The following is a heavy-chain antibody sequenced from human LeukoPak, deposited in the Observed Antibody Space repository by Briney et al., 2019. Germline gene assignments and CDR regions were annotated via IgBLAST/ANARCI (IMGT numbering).Heavy chain of an antibody. CDR2: IYHSGST. CDR3: ARTSGLSGWYGGGYYFDY. D-gene: IGHD6-19*01. CDR1: GGSISSSNL. Sequence: AGTLSLTCSVSGGSISSSNLLRWVREPRGEGGEWIGEIYHSGSTNYNPSLKSRVTISVDKSKNQFSLNLSSVTAADTAVYYCARTSGLSGWYGGGYYFDYWGQGTLVTVSS. J-gene: IGHJ4*02. V-gene: IGHV4-4*02.